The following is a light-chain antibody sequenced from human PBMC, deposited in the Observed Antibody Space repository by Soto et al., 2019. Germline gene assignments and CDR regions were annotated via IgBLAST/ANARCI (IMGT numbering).Light chain of an antibody. CDR2: EGS. J-gene: IGLJ1*01. CDR3: CSYAGSSTYV. CDR1: SSDVGSYNL. V-gene: IGLV2-23*01. Sequence: QSALTHTASVSGSPGQSITISCTGTSSDVGSYNLVSWYQQHPGKAPKLMIYEGSKRPSGVSNRFSGSKSGNTASLTISGLQAEDEADYYCCSYAGSSTYVFGTGTRSPS.